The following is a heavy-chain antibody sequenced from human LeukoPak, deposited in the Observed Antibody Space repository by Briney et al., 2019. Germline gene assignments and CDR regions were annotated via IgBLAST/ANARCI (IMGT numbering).Heavy chain of an antibody. CDR2: IYYSGST. D-gene: IGHD3-10*01. V-gene: IGHV4-59*01. J-gene: IGHJ4*02. Sequence: SETLSLTCTVSGGSISSYYWSWIRQPPGKGLEWIGYIYYSGSTNYNPSLKSRVTTSVDTSKNQFSLKLSSVTAADTAVYYCARVRGFFDYWGQGTLVTVSS. CDR3: ARVRGFFDY. CDR1: GGSISSYY.